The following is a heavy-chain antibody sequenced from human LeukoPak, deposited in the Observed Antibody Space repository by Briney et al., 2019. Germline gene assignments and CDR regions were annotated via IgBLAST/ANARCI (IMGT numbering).Heavy chain of an antibody. V-gene: IGHV3-30*10. J-gene: IGHJ4*02. CDR1: GFSFSTYA. D-gene: IGHD5-18*01. CDR2: VSHDGSTK. CDR3: SRAIMGTENLDY. Sequence: GGSLRLSCAASGFSFSTYAMHWVRQAPGMGPEWVAVVSHDGSTKYYTDSVRGRFTISRDNSKNTFFLQLNGLRTGDTAVYYCSRAIMGTENLDYWGQGTLVTVSS.